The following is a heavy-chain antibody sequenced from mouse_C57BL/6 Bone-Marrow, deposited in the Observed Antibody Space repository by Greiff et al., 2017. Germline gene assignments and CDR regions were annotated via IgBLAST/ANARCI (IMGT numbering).Heavy chain of an antibody. J-gene: IGHJ3*01. D-gene: IGHD1-1*01. Sequence: EVQLQQSGAELVRPGASVKLSCTASGFNIKDYYMHWVKQRPEQGLEWIGRIDPEDGDTEYAPKFQGKATMTADTSSKTAYLQLSSLTSEDTAVYYCTTPFTTVVATRAYWGQGTLVTVSA. CDR1: GFNIKDYY. V-gene: IGHV14-1*01. CDR2: IDPEDGDT. CDR3: TTPFTTVVATRAY.